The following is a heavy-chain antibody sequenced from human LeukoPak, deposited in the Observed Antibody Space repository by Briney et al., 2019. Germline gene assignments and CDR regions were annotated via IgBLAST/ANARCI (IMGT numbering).Heavy chain of an antibody. Sequence: PGGSLRLSCAASGFTFSSYEMNWVRQAPGEGLEWVSYISSSGSTIYYADSVKGRFTISRDNAKNSLYLQINSLRAEDTAVYYCASPPHYYYYMDVWGKGTTVTVSS. CDR2: ISSSGSTI. CDR1: GFTFSSYE. CDR3: ASPPHYYYYMDV. V-gene: IGHV3-48*03. J-gene: IGHJ6*03.